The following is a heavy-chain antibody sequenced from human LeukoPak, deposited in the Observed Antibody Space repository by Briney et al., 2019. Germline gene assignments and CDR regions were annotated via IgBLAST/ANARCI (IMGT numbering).Heavy chain of an antibody. D-gene: IGHD2-2*01. CDR3: ARDLRGSSCYDY. CDR2: IYYSGST. CDR1: GGSLSSYY. J-gene: IGHJ4*02. V-gene: IGHV4-59*01. Sequence: PSETLSLTCTVSGGSLSSYYWSWIRQPPGKGLEWIGYIYYSGSTSYSPSLKSRVTISVDTSKNQFSLKLSSVTAADTALYYCARDLRGSSCYDYWGQGTLVTVSS.